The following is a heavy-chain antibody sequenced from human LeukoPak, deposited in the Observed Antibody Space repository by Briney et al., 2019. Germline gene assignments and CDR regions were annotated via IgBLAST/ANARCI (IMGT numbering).Heavy chain of an antibody. V-gene: IGHV3-7*01. CDR1: GFILSNYW. CDR2: INQDGSEK. D-gene: IGHD3-10*01. J-gene: IGHJ4*02. CDR3: ARDGEHYYGSGSYSGGPHSNFDY. Sequence: GGSLRLSCAASGFILSNYWMGWVRRAPGKGLEWVANINQDGSEKHYVDFLKGRFTISRDNANNSLYLEMNNLSAEDTAVYYCARDGEHYYGSGSYSGGPHSNFDYWGQGTLVTVSS.